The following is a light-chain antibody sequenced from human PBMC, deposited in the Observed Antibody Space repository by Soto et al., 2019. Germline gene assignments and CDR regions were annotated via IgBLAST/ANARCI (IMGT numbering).Light chain of an antibody. V-gene: IGKV1-39*01. CDR1: QSISGY. CDR2: AAS. CDR3: KEYNNYWT. J-gene: IGKJ1*01. Sequence: DIQRTPSPSSLSASVGYRFTITCRASQSISGYLNWYQQKPGKAPNLLIYAASSLQSGVPSRFSGSGSGTDFTLTINSLHPDDFATYYCKEYNNYWTFGQGTKVDIK.